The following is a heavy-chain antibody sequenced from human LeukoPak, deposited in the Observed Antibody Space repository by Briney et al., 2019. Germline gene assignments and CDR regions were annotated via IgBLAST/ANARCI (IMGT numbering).Heavy chain of an antibody. V-gene: IGHV3-11*01. Sequence: NPGGSLRLSCIASGFNFGVYYMGCIREAPGEGLECVSYISDDSYRTPYGVPVKGRFTISRDNAKNSPSLQMDNLRVEDTAGYYCARARGLGIGAHFDYWGQGTLVTVSS. CDR1: GFNFGVYY. CDR3: ARARGLGIGAHFDY. D-gene: IGHD4-17*01. J-gene: IGHJ4*02. CDR2: ISDDSYRT.